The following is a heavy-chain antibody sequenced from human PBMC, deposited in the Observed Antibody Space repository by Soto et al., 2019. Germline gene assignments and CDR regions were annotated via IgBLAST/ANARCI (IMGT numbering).Heavy chain of an antibody. CDR3: ARDDSATVTTYRNYYSYFGLDV. CDR1: GGSVSSGLYY. CDR2: VYHIGST. V-gene: IGHV4-61*01. D-gene: IGHD4-17*01. J-gene: IGHJ6*02. Sequence: QVQLQESGPGLVRPSETLSLTCAVSGGSVSSGLYYWTWIRQPPGKGLEWIGYVYHIGSTTYNTSFRSRVTISLDTSKNQFSLRLSSVTAADTAVYYCARDDSATVTTYRNYYSYFGLDVWGQGTKVTVSS.